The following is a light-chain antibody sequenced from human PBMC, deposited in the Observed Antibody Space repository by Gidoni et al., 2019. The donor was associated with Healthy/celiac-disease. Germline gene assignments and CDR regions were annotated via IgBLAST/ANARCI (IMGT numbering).Light chain of an antibody. CDR3: SSYAGSNNFVV. V-gene: IGLV2-8*01. J-gene: IGLJ2*01. CDR2: DVS. CDR1: TNDIGNYNY. Sequence: QSALTQPPSASGSPGQSVTISSTGTTNDIGNYNYVSWYLQHPGKAPKLMIYDVSKRPSGVPDRFSGSKSGNTASLTVSGLQAEDEADYYCSSYAGSNNFVVFGGGTKLTVL.